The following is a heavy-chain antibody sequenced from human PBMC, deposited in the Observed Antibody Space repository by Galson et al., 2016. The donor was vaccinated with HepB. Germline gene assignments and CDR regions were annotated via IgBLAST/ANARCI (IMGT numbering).Heavy chain of an antibody. CDR2: INQDGSGK. V-gene: IGHV3-7*01. J-gene: IGHJ4*02. CDR1: GFSFSNFW. Sequence: SLRLSCAASGFSFSNFWMTWVRQAPGKGLEWVAHINQDGSGKYYVDSVRGRFTISRDNAENSVYLQMHSLRVEDMGMYYCLSGYTSGYWSQGAPVTVSS. D-gene: IGHD5-12*01. CDR3: LSGYTSGY.